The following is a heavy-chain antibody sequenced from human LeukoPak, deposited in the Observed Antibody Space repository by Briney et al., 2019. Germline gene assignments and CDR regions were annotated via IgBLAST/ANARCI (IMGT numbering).Heavy chain of an antibody. V-gene: IGHV3-7*01. J-gene: IGHJ4*02. CDR3: AGGLLWLHALDQ. CDR1: EFTFSRFW. Sequence: GGSLRLSCAGSEFTFSRFWLSWVRQAPGKGLEWVANIKHDGSEKYYVDSVKGRFTISRDNAKNSLFLQMTSLRADDTAVYYCAGGLLWLHALDQWGQGTLVTVSS. D-gene: IGHD5-18*01. CDR2: IKHDGSEK.